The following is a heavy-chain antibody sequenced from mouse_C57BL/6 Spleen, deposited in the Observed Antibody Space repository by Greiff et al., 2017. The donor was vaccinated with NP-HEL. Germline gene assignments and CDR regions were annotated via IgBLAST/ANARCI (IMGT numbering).Heavy chain of an antibody. Sequence: QVQLQQPGAELVKPGASVKMSCKASGYTFTSYWITWVKQRPGQGLEWIGDIYPGSGSTNYNEKFKSKATLTVDTSSSTAYMRLSSLTSEDSAVYYCARFGITTVVATRDYWGQGTTLTVSS. CDR3: ARFGITTVVATRDY. CDR2: IYPGSGST. V-gene: IGHV1-55*01. D-gene: IGHD1-1*01. J-gene: IGHJ2*01. CDR1: GYTFTSYW.